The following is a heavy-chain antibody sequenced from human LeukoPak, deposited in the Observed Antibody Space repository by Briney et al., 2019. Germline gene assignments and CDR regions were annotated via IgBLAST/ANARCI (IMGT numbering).Heavy chain of an antibody. D-gene: IGHD7-27*01. V-gene: IGHV1-18*01. CDR3: AGPDSGYYYYGMDV. CDR2: ISAYNGNT. CDR1: GYTFTSYG. J-gene: IGHJ6*02. Sequence: GASVKVPCKASGYTFTSYGISWVRQAPGQGLEWMGWISAYNGNTNYAQKLQGRVTMTTDTSTSTAYMELRSLRSDDTAVYYCAGPDSGYYYYGMDVWGQGTTVTVSS.